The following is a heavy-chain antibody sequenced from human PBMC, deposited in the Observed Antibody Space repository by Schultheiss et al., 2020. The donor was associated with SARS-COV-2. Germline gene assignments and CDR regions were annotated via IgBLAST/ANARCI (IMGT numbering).Heavy chain of an antibody. D-gene: IGHD3-3*01. Sequence: SVKVSCKASGGTFSSYAISWVRQAPGQGLEWMGGIIPIFGTANYAQKFQGRVTITADESTSTAYMELSSLRSEDTAVYYCARDRYDFWSGYWYYYYYGMDVWGQGTTVTVSS. CDR2: IIPIFGTA. CDR1: GGTFSSYA. J-gene: IGHJ6*02. CDR3: ARDRYDFWSGYWYYYYYGMDV. V-gene: IGHV1-69*13.